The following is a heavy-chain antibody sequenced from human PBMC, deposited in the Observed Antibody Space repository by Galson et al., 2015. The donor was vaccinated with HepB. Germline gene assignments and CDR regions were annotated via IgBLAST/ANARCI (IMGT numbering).Heavy chain of an antibody. CDR2: ISYDGSNK. J-gene: IGHJ3*02. Sequence: SLRLSCAASGFTFSSYGMHWVRQAPGKGLEWVAVISYDGSNKYYADSVKGRFTISRDNSKNTLYLQMNSLRAEDTAVYYCAKEGVYYYDSSGYSEDDAFDIWGQGTMVTVSS. V-gene: IGHV3-30*18. CDR3: AKEGVYYYDSSGYSEDDAFDI. CDR1: GFTFSSYG. D-gene: IGHD3-22*01.